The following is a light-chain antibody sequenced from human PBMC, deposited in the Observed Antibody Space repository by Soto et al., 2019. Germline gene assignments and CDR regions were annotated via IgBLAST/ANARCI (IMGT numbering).Light chain of an antibody. J-gene: IGKJ2*01. CDR2: DAS. CDR3: QHYGSSPYT. V-gene: IGKV3-20*01. Sequence: EIVLTQSPGTLSLSPGERATLSCRASQSVSSSYLAWYQQKPGQAPRLLIYDASSRATGIPDRFSGSGSGTDFTLTISRLEPEDFAVYFWQHYGSSPYTFGQGTKLEIK. CDR1: QSVSSSY.